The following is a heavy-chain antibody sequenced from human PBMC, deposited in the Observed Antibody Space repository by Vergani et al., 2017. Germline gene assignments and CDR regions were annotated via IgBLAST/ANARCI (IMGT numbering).Heavy chain of an antibody. Sequence: QVQLQESGPGLVKPSETLSLTCTVSGGSISSYYWSWIRQPPGKGLEWIGYIYYSGSTNYNPSLKSRVTISVDTSKNQFSLKLSSVTAADTAVYYCALPTTGGAFDIWGQGTMVTGSS. J-gene: IGHJ3*02. V-gene: IGHV4-59*01. D-gene: IGHD1-26*01. CDR3: ALPTTGGAFDI. CDR1: GGSISSYY. CDR2: IYYSGST.